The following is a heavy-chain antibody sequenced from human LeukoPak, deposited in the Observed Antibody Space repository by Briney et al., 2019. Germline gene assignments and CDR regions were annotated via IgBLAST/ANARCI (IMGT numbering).Heavy chain of an antibody. CDR2: SYYGGNS. D-gene: IGHD3-22*01. J-gene: IGHJ6*03. CDR1: GGSISSTIYY. Sequence: SETLSLTCTVSGGSISSTIYYWGWIRQPPGKGLEWIGTSYYGGNSYYNPSHKSRVTISVDGSKNQFSLTLTSVTAADTAVYYCATTSGYRNYYYYYIDVWGKGTTVTVSS. CDR3: ATTSGYRNYYYYYIDV. V-gene: IGHV4-39*01.